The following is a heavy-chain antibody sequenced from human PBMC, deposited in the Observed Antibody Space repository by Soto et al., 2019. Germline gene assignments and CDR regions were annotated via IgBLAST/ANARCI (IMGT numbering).Heavy chain of an antibody. J-gene: IGHJ5*02. CDR3: AREIVTAGGNNYFDP. D-gene: IGHD2-21*02. V-gene: IGHV4-4*02. CDR1: GGTVASSHW. Sequence: SETLSLTCGVSGGTVASSHWWSWVRQSPGGGLEWIGNVYHTGDTNLNPSLQSRVTTSVDKSNNQFSLRLNSLTAADTAVYFCAREIVTAGGNNYFDPWGPGTLVTVSS. CDR2: VYHTGDT.